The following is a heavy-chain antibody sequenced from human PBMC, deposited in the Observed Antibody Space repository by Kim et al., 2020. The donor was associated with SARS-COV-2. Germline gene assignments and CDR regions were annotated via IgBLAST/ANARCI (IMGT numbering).Heavy chain of an antibody. V-gene: IGHV5-51*01. CDR3: ARHPIVVPTNFDY. D-gene: IGHD1-26*01. J-gene: IGHJ4*02. Sequence: YGPSFQGQVTISAHKSISTAYLQWSSLKASDTAMYYCARHPIVVPTNFDYWGQGTLVTVSS.